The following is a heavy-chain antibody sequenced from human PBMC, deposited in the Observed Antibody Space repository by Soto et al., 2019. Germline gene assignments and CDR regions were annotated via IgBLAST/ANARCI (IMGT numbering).Heavy chain of an antibody. Sequence: PSETLSLTCTVSGGSISSSSYYWGWIRQPPGKGLEWIGSIYYSGSTYYNPSLKSRVTISVDTSKNQFSLKLSSVTAADTALYYCARHSDTAMVTVHYLVQGTLVT. CDR2: IYYSGST. J-gene: IGHJ4*02. CDR3: ARHSDTAMVTVHY. D-gene: IGHD5-18*01. V-gene: IGHV4-39*01. CDR1: GGSISSSSYY.